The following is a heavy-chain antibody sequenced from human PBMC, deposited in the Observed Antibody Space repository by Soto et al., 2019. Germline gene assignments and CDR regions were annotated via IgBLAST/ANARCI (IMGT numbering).Heavy chain of an antibody. CDR1: GGIFSSNT. D-gene: IGHD2-21*02. J-gene: IGHJ4*02. CDR2: IIPLIGTA. Sequence: QVYLVQSGAEVKKPGSSVKISCKASGGIFSSNTINWVRQAAGQGLEWMGGIIPLIGTANYAEKSQGRVTSTADKSTTTAYMELTSLRSEDTAVYYCASKAACGGDCYAFDSWGQGTLVTVSS. CDR3: ASKAACGGDCYAFDS. V-gene: IGHV1-69*06.